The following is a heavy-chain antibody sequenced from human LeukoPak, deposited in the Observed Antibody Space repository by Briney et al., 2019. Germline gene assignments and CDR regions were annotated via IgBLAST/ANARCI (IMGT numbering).Heavy chain of an antibody. CDR3: ARQPANTAAFDI. Sequence: SQTLSLTCTVSGGSISSGSYYWSWIRQPAGKGLEWIGRIYTTGGAKYNPSLKSRVTISVDTSKNQFSLKLNFVTAADTAIYYCARQPANTAAFDIWGLGTMVTVSS. V-gene: IGHV4-61*02. J-gene: IGHJ3*02. CDR2: IYTTGGA. D-gene: IGHD5-18*01. CDR1: GGSISSGSYY.